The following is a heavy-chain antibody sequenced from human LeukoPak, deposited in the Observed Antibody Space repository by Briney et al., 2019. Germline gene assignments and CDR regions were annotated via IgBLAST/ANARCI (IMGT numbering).Heavy chain of an antibody. D-gene: IGHD3-22*01. V-gene: IGHV4-59*08. CDR2: IYYSGST. CDR3: ARAVLGIGSGYPGSHDYYYYYMDV. CDR1: GGSISSYY. J-gene: IGHJ6*03. Sequence: PSETLSLTCTVSGGSISSYYWSWIRQPPGKGLEWIGYIYYSGSTNYNPSLKSRVTISVDTSKNQFSLKLSSVTAADTAVYYCARAVLGIGSGYPGSHDYYYYYMDVWGKGTTVTISS.